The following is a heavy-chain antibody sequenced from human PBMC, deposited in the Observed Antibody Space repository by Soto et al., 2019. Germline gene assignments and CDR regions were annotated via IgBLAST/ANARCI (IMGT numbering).Heavy chain of an antibody. D-gene: IGHD3-22*01. Sequence: GASAKVSCEAPRFTFTSYCISWVRHAPGKGLEWMGWISAYNGNTNYAQKLQGRVTMTTDTSTSTAYMELRSLRSDDTAVYYCARLDYYDSSGYYSLQHWGQGTLVTVSS. CDR1: RFTFTSYC. V-gene: IGHV1-18*01. J-gene: IGHJ1*01. CDR2: ISAYNGNT. CDR3: ARLDYYDSSGYYSLQH.